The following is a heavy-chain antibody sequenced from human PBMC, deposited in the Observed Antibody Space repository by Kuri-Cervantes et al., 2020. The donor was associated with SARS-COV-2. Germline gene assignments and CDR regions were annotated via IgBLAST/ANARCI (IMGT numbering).Heavy chain of an antibody. Sequence: GGSLRLSCAASGFTFDDYAMHWVRQAPGKGLEWVSGISWNSGSIGYADSVKGRFTISRDNAKNSLYLQMNSLRAEGMALYYCAKARKGDLRPTVFDYWGQGTLVTVSS. J-gene: IGHJ4*02. CDR3: AKARKGDLRPTVFDY. CDR2: ISWNSGSI. V-gene: IGHV3-9*03. CDR1: GFTFDDYA. D-gene: IGHD3-3*01.